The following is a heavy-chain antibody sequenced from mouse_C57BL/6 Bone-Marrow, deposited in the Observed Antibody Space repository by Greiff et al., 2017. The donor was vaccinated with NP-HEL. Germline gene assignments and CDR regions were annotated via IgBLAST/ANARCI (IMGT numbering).Heavy chain of an antibody. D-gene: IGHD2-2*01. CDR1: GYTFTSYW. Sequence: VQLQQPGAELVKPGASVKMSCKASGYTFTSYWITWVKQRPGQGLEWIGDIYPGSGSTNYNEKFKSKATLTVDTSSSTAYMQLSSLTSEDSAVYYCARRSGYAHYYAMDYWGQGTSVTVSS. J-gene: IGHJ4*01. CDR3: ARRSGYAHYYAMDY. V-gene: IGHV1-55*01. CDR2: IYPGSGST.